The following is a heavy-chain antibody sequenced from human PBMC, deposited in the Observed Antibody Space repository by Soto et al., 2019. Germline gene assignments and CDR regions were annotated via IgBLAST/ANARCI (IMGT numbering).Heavy chain of an antibody. V-gene: IGHV4-61*01. J-gene: IGHJ5*02. CDR1: GGSVSSGSYY. Sequence: SETLSLTCTVSGGSVSSGSYYWSWIRQPPGKGLEWIGYIYYSGSTNYNPSLKSRVTISVDTSKNQFSLKLSSVTAADTAVYYCARRRSGTIFGVVIMDSPNWFDPWGQGTLVTVS. D-gene: IGHD3-3*01. CDR2: IYYSGST. CDR3: ARRRSGTIFGVVIMDSPNWFDP.